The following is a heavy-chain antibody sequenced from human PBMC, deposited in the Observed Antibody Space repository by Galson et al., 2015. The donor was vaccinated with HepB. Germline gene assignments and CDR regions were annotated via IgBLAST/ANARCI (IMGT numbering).Heavy chain of an antibody. D-gene: IGHD1-1*01. CDR2: INPNSGGT. Sequence: SVKVSCKASGYTFTSYGISWVRQAPGQGLEWMGRINPNSGGTNYAQKFQGRVTMTRDTSISTAYMELSRLRSDDTVVYYCARGNWNDEEEILDYWGQGTLVTVPS. V-gene: IGHV1-2*05. CDR1: GYTFTSYG. J-gene: IGHJ4*02. CDR3: ARGNWNDEEEILDY.